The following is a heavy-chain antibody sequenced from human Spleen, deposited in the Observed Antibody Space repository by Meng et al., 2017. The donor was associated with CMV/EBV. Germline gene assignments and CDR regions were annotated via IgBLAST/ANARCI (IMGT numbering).Heavy chain of an antibody. Sequence: TSYGVTWVRQAPGQGLEWMGWMSAYNGDTNYAQKFRGRVTVTIDTSTSTGYMELRSLRSDDTAVYYCARDQGSYCSGTSCYNSLVDYWGQGTLVTVSS. CDR1: TSYG. CDR2: MSAYNGDT. V-gene: IGHV1-18*01. D-gene: IGHD2-2*02. J-gene: IGHJ4*02. CDR3: ARDQGSYCSGTSCYNSLVDY.